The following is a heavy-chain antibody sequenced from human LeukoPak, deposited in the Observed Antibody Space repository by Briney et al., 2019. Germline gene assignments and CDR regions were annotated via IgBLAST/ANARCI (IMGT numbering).Heavy chain of an antibody. J-gene: IGHJ3*02. CDR3: ARHHSSGYYRDAFDI. D-gene: IGHD3-22*01. CDR1: GGSITSYY. Sequence: SETLSLTCTVSGGSITSYYWSWIRQPPGKGLEWIGYIYYSGSTNYNPSLKSRVTISVDRSKNQFSLKLRSVIAADTAVYYCARHHSSGYYRDAFDIWGQGTMPTVSS. CDR2: IYYSGST. V-gene: IGHV4-59*01.